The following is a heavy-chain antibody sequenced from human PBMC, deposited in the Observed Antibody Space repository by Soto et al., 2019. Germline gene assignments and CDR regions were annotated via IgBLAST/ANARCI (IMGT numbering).Heavy chain of an antibody. CDR3: ARGAIAPHAFDS. CDR2: IYYSGST. J-gene: IGHJ4*02. V-gene: IGHV4-59*13. D-gene: IGHD6-13*01. CDR1: GDSISSYY. Sequence: SETLSLTCTVSGDSISSYYWSWIRQPPGKELEWIGYIYYSGSTNYNPSLKSRVTISADTSKNQFSLKLRSVTAADTAVYYWARGAIAPHAFDSWSEGTRVTV.